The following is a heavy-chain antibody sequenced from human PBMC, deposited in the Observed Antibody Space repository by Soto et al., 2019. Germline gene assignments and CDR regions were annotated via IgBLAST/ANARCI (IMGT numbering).Heavy chain of an antibody. D-gene: IGHD3-10*01. Sequence: KTSETLSLTCTVSGGSISSYYWSWIRQPPGKGLEWIGYIYYSGSTNYNPSLKSRVTISVDTSKNQFSLKLSSVTAADTAVYYCARGGVWFGELLSKPYYYYGMDVWGQGTTVTVSS. V-gene: IGHV4-59*01. CDR1: GGSISSYY. CDR3: ARGGVWFGELLSKPYYYYGMDV. J-gene: IGHJ6*02. CDR2: IYYSGST.